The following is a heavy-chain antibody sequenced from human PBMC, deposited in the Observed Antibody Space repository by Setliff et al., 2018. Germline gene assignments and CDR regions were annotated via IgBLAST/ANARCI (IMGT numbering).Heavy chain of an antibody. V-gene: IGHV2-5*02. CDR3: ARCITIFGVVIPNAFDY. Sequence: LVNPTPPLTLTCPFSGFSLSTSGVGVGWIRQPPGKALEWLALIYWDDDKRYSPSLKSRLTITKDTSKNQVVLTMTNMDPVDTATYYCARCITIFGVVIPNAFDYWGQGTLVTVSS. CDR2: IYWDDDK. CDR1: GFSLSTSGVG. D-gene: IGHD3-3*01. J-gene: IGHJ4*02.